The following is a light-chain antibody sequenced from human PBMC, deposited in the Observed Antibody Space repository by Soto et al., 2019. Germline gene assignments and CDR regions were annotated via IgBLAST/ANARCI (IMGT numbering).Light chain of an antibody. CDR1: QSLSNVF. Sequence: DIVLTQSPGTLSLSPGEGATLSCRASQSLSNVFLAWYQQKPGQAPWLLIYGASRRATGIPDRFSGSGSGTDFTLTISRLEPEDFAVYFCHQYATSPYTFGQGTKLEIK. V-gene: IGKV3-20*01. CDR2: GAS. CDR3: HQYATSPYT. J-gene: IGKJ2*01.